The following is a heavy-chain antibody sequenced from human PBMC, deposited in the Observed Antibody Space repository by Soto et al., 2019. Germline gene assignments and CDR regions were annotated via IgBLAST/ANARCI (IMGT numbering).Heavy chain of an antibody. CDR1: GFTFSSYG. Sequence: QVQLVESGGGVVQPGRSLRLSCAASGFTFSSYGMHWVRQAPGKGLEWVAVISYDGSNKYYADSVKGRFTISRDNSKNTLYLQMNSLRAEDTAVYYCAKDPYDSSGYLPYWGHGTLVTVSS. V-gene: IGHV3-30*18. CDR2: ISYDGSNK. D-gene: IGHD3-22*01. J-gene: IGHJ4*01. CDR3: AKDPYDSSGYLPY.